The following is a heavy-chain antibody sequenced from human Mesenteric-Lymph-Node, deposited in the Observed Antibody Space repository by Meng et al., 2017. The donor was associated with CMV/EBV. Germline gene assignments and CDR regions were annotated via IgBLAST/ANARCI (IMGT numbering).Heavy chain of an antibody. CDR2: IIPIFGTA. V-gene: IGHV1-69*05. CDR1: GGTFSSYA. D-gene: IGHD6-13*01. CDR3: ARYWYSSSWYRYYYYGMDV. J-gene: IGHJ6*02. Sequence: SVKVSCKASGGTFSSYAISWVRQAPGQGLEWMGGIIPIFGTANYAQKFQGRVTITTDESTSTAYMELSSLRSEDTAVYYCARYWYSSSWYRYYYYGMDVWGQGTTLTVSS.